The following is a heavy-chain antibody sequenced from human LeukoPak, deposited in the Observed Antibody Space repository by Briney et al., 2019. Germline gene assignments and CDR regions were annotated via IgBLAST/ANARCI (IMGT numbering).Heavy chain of an antibody. J-gene: IGHJ4*02. CDR3: ARLSGFTETSHFDY. V-gene: IGHV3-7*01. CDR2: IEKDGSDK. D-gene: IGHD6-25*01. CDR1: GFTFSDYR. Sequence: PGGTLRLSCAASGFTFSDYRMTWVRQAPGKGLQWVATIEKDGSDKYYVDSVTGRFTFSRDNAKTSLSLQMNSLGAEDTALYYCARLSGFTETSHFDYWGQGTLVTVSS.